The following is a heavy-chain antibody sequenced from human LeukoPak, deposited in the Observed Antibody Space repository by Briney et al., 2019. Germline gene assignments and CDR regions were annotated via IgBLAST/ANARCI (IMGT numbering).Heavy chain of an antibody. CDR3: AKDFYDSSGPPVGDWFDP. CDR2: ISYDGSNK. J-gene: IGHJ5*02. Sequence: GRSLRLSCAASGFTFSSYAMHWVRQAPGKGLEWVAVISYDGSNKYYADSVKGRFTISRDNSTNTLYLQMNSLRAEDTAVYYCAKDFYDSSGPPVGDWFDPWGQGTLVTVSS. D-gene: IGHD3-22*01. V-gene: IGHV3-30-3*01. CDR1: GFTFSSYA.